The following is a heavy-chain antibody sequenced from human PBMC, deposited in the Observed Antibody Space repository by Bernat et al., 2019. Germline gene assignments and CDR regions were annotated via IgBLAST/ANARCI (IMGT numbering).Heavy chain of an antibody. D-gene: IGHD6-19*01. J-gene: IGHJ6*02. CDR3: AKDPSQVAAAGDYYYYYGMDV. Sequence: QVQLVESGGGVVQPGRSLRLSCAASGFTFSSYGMHWVRQAPGKGLEWVAVTSYDGSNKYYADSVKGRFTISRDNSKNTLYLQMNSLRAEDTAVYYCAKDPSQVAAAGDYYYYYGMDVWGQGTTVTVSS. V-gene: IGHV3-30*18. CDR1: GFTFSSYG. CDR2: TSYDGSNK.